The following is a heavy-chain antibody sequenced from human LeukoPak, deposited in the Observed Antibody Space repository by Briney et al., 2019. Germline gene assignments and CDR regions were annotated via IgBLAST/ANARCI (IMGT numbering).Heavy chain of an antibody. CDR3: ASSSIAARPPMY. J-gene: IGHJ4*02. CDR2: ISYDGSNK. D-gene: IGHD6-6*01. V-gene: IGHV3-30*19. Sequence: GGSLRLSCAASGFTFSSYGMHWVRQAPGKGLEWVAVISYDGSNKYYADSVKGRFTISRDNSKNTLYLQMNSLRAEDTAVYYCASSSIAARPPMYWGQGTLVTVSS. CDR1: GFTFSSYG.